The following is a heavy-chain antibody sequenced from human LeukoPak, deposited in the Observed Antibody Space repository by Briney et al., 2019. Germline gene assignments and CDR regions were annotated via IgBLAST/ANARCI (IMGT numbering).Heavy chain of an antibody. CDR2: IKQDESET. CDR3: ARGKLCTSASCYPSPFDF. V-gene: IGHV3-7*03. J-gene: IGHJ4*02. CDR1: GFTFSNYW. Sequence: GGSLRLSCAASGFTFSNYWMNWVRLAPGKGLQWVANIKQDESETFYVDSVKGRFTISRDNAKNSLYLQMNSLSAEDTAVYYCARGKLCTSASCYPSPFDFWGQGTLVTVSS. D-gene: IGHD2-2*01.